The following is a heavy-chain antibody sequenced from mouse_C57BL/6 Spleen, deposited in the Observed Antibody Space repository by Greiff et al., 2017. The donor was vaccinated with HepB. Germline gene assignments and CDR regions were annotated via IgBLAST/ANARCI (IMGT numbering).Heavy chain of an antibody. CDR2: IDPSDSYT. J-gene: IGHJ4*01. CDR3: ARYKKGNYYAMDY. Sequence: QVQLQQPGAELVMPGASVKLSCKASGYTFTSYWMHWVKQRPGQGLEWIGEIDPSDSYTNYNQKFKGKSTLTVDKSSSTAYMQLSSLTSEDSAVYYCARYKKGNYYAMDYWGQGTSVTVSS. CDR1: GYTFTSYW. V-gene: IGHV1-69*01. D-gene: IGHD1-3*01.